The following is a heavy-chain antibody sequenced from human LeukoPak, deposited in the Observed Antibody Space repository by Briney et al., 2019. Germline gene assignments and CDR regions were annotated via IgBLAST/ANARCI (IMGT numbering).Heavy chain of an antibody. CDR3: AWCSPDYYGSGSYSYYYYNYMDV. CDR2: IIPIFGTA. Sequence: GASVKVSCKASGGTFSSYAISWVRQAPGQGLEWMGGIIPIFGTANYAQKFQGRVTITADESTSTAYMELSSLRSEGTAVYYCAWCSPDYYGSGSYSYYYYNYMDVWGKGTTVTISS. V-gene: IGHV1-69*13. D-gene: IGHD3-10*01. CDR1: GGTFSSYA. J-gene: IGHJ6*03.